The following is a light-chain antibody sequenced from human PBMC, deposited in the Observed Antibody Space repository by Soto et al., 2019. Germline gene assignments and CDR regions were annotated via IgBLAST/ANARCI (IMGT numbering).Light chain of an antibody. CDR3: QQYNNWPWT. Sequence: TESAATLYFGPWQRACLTCRASQSVSPTVAWYHQKPGQAPRLLVYGASTRATGIPARFSGSGAGTEFTLTFSSLQSEDFAVYYCQQYNNWPWTVGQGTKVDIK. CDR2: GAS. J-gene: IGKJ1*01. V-gene: IGKV3-15*01. CDR1: QSVSPT.